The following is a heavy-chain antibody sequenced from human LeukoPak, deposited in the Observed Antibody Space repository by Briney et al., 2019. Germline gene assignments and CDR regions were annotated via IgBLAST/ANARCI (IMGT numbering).Heavy chain of an antibody. V-gene: IGHV1-3*01. CDR2: LNPDKGDT. CDR1: GYSFTTYA. Sequence: ASVKVSCKASGYSFTTYATHWVRQAPGQRLEWMGWLNPDKGDTKYSQNFQGRITVTRDTSASTTYMELSSLVSEDTAVYYCARRLKGSYGNLFDYWGQGTLVTVSS. J-gene: IGHJ4*02. D-gene: IGHD4-17*01. CDR3: ARRLKGSYGNLFDY.